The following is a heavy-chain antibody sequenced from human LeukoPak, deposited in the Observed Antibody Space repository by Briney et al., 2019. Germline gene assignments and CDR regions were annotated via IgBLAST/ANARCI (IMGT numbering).Heavy chain of an antibody. CDR2: IYYSGST. V-gene: IGHV4-39*07. CDR1: GGSISSSSYY. D-gene: IGHD1-1*01. Sequence: SSGTLSLTCTVSGGSISSSSYYWGWIRQPPGKGLEWIGSIYYSGSTYYNPSLKSRVTISVDTSKNQFSLKLSSVTAADTAVYYCARAGSWVQLERRWLSDAFDIWGQGTMVTVSS. CDR3: ARAGSWVQLERRWLSDAFDI. J-gene: IGHJ3*02.